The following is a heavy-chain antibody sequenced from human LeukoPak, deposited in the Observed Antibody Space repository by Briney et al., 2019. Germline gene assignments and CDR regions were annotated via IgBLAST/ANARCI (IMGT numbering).Heavy chain of an antibody. D-gene: IGHD6-13*01. CDR1: GGTFSNYP. CDR3: ARGVREAAAGFDY. CDR2: IIPIFGTP. J-gene: IGHJ4*02. Sequence: ESSVKVSFKASGGTFSNYPISLVRTAPGQGLEWMGGIIPIFGTPNYAQKFQGRVTITADESTSTAYMELSSLRSEETAVYYCARGVREAAAGFDYWGQGTLVTVSS. V-gene: IGHV1-69*01.